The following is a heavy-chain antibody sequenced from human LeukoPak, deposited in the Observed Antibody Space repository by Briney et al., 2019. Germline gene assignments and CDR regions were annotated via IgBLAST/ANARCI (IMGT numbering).Heavy chain of an antibody. Sequence: ASVKVSCKASGYTFTSYGISWVRQAPGQGLEWMGWISAYNGNTNYAQKLQGRVTITADESTSTAYMELSSLRSEDTAVYYCANHPTYYDILTGYSKDPYFDYWGQGTLVTVSS. CDR2: ISAYNGNT. D-gene: IGHD3-9*01. CDR1: GYTFTSYG. CDR3: ANHPTYYDILTGYSKDPYFDY. V-gene: IGHV1-18*01. J-gene: IGHJ4*02.